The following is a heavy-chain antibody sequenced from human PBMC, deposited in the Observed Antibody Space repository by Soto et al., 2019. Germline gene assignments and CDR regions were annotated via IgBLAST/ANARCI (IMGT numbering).Heavy chain of an antibody. V-gene: IGHV4-59*12. Sequence: SETLSLTCTVSGGPISSYYWSWIRQPPGKGLEWIGYVYYSASTNYKPSLNYNPSLKSRVTISVDTSKNQFSLKLTSVTAADTAVYYCARDKITGLFDYWGQGALVTVSS. CDR2: VYYSASTNYKPSL. D-gene: IGHD2-8*02. CDR1: GGPISSYY. CDR3: ARDKITGLFDY. J-gene: IGHJ4*02.